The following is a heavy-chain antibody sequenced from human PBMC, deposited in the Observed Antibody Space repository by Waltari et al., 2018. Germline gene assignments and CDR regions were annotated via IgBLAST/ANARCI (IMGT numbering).Heavy chain of an antibody. CDR3: AADRGNGLYFDY. D-gene: IGHD2-15*01. J-gene: IGHJ4*02. V-gene: IGHV4-4*02. Sequence: QVQLQESGPGLVKPSGTLSLTCAVSGASISSNYWWSWVRQSPGKGLAWIGQIHHSGRTYSTPSLKSRITISVDKSKNQFSLKLSSVNDADTAVYYCAADRGNGLYFDYWGQGTLVTVSS. CDR2: IHHSGRT. CDR1: GASISSNYW.